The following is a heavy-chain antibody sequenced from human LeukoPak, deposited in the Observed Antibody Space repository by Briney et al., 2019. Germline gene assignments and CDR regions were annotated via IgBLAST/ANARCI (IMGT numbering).Heavy chain of an antibody. CDR2: ISYDGSNK. Sequence: GGSLRLSCAASGFTYSSYGMHWVRQAPGKGLEWVAVISYDGSNKYYADSVKGRFTISRDNSKNTLYLQMNSLRAEDTAVYYCAKQRDYYYYGMDVWGQGTTVAVSS. V-gene: IGHV3-30*18. J-gene: IGHJ6*02. CDR1: GFTYSSYG. CDR3: AKQRDYYYYGMDV.